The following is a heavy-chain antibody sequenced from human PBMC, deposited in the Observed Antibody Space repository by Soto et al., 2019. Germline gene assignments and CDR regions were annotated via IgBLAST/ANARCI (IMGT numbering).Heavy chain of an antibody. V-gene: IGHV1-69*13. Sequence: SVKVSCKASGGTFSSYAISWVRQAPGQGLEWMGGIIPIFGTANYAQKFQGRVTITADESTSTAYMELSSLRSEDTAVYYCARSSPGRTIAVAGFDYWGKGTLVTVSS. CDR3: ARSSPGRTIAVAGFDY. D-gene: IGHD6-19*01. J-gene: IGHJ4*02. CDR2: IIPIFGTA. CDR1: GGTFSSYA.